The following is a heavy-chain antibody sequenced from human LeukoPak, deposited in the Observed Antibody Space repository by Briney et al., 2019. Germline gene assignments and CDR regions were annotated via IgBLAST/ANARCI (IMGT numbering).Heavy chain of an antibody. CDR3: AREVTGSFDY. CDR1: GFTFSNYG. J-gene: IGHJ4*02. V-gene: IGHV3-33*01. D-gene: IGHD3-9*01. CDR2: TWYDGSNE. Sequence: GGSLRLSCAASGFTFSNYGMHLVRQAPGKGLEWGAVTWYDGSNEYYADSVKGRFTISRDNSKNTMYLQMNSLRAEDTAVYYCAREVTGSFDYWGQGPLVTVSS.